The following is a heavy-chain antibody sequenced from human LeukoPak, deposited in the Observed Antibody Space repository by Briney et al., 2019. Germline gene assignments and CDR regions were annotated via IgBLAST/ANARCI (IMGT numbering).Heavy chain of an antibody. CDR1: GGTFSSYA. CDR3: ARFMEAYGMDV. CDR2: IIPILGIA. J-gene: IGHJ6*02. Sequence: GASVTVSCKASGGTFSSYAISWVRQAPGQGLEWMGRIIPILGIANYAQKFQGRVTITADKSTSTAYMELSSLRSEDTAVYYCARFMEAYGMDVWGQGTTVTVSS. D-gene: IGHD3-3*01. V-gene: IGHV1-69*04.